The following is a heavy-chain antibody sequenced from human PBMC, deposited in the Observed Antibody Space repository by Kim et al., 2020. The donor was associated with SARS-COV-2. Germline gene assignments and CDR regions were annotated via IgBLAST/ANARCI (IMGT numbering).Heavy chain of an antibody. V-gene: IGHV3-15*01. CDR2: MRGSRGTP. J-gene: IGHJ4*02. Sequence: GGSLRLSCAVSGTPFTDTWMNWVRQTPGKGLEWLGFMRGSRGTPEYNAPVKGRFTISRDDSQNTVFLQMSSLKTEDTAMYFCVYQARVSGTFDWGQGTLVTVSS. D-gene: IGHD1-26*01. CDR1: GTPFTDTW. CDR3: VYQARVSGTFD.